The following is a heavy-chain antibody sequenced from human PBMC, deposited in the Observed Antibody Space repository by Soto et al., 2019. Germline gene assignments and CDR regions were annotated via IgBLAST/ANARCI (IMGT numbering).Heavy chain of an antibody. J-gene: IGHJ5*02. CDR3: ASKVQPRYKNWFDP. V-gene: IGHV4-34*01. CDR1: GGSFSGYY. CDR2: INHSGST. Sequence: SETLSLTCAVYGGSFSGYYWSWIRQPPGKGLEWIGEINHSGSTNYNPSLKSRVTISVDTSKNQFSLKLSSVTAADTAVYYCASKVQPRYKNWFDPWGQGTLVTVSS. D-gene: IGHD1-1*01.